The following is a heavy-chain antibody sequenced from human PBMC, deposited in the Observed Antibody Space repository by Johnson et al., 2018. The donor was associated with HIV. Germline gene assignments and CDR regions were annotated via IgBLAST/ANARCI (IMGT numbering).Heavy chain of an antibody. Sequence: QVQLVESGGGVVRPGGSLRLSCAASGFTFSDYYMSWIRQAPGKGLDWVSYISSSGGSTYYADSVKGRFTISRDNAKNSLYLQMNSLRAEDTAVYYCARDGSSSFDAFDIWGQGTMVTVSS. D-gene: IGHD6-6*01. CDR2: ISSSGGST. V-gene: IGHV3-11*04. CDR1: GFTFSDYY. J-gene: IGHJ3*02. CDR3: ARDGSSSFDAFDI.